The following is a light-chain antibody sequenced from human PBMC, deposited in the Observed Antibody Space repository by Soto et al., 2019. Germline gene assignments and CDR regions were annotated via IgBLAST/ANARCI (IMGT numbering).Light chain of an antibody. CDR2: AAS. CDR3: QQVHSWPLT. CDR1: QDISSW. Sequence: DIQMTQSPSSVSASVGDRVTITCRASQDISSWLAWYQQKPGKAPKIMIYAASSLQGGVPSRFSGSGFGTDFTLTISNLQPDDFAAYYCQQVHSWPLTFGGGTKVDIK. V-gene: IGKV1-12*01. J-gene: IGKJ4*01.